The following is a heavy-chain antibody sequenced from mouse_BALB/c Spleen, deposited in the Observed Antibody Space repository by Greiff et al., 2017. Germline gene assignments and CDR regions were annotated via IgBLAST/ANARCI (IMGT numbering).Heavy chain of an antibody. D-gene: IGHD1-2*01. CDR3: ARNLFITTATYAMDY. CDR2: IWGGGST. V-gene: IGHV2-6-4*01. J-gene: IGHJ4*01. CDR1: GFSLSSYS. Sequence: VKLMESGPGLVAPSQSLSITCTVSGFSLSSYSVHWVRQPPGKGLEWLGMIWGGGSTDYNSALKSRLSISKDNSKSQVFLKMNSLQTDDTAMYYCARNLFITTATYAMDYWGQGTSVTVSS.